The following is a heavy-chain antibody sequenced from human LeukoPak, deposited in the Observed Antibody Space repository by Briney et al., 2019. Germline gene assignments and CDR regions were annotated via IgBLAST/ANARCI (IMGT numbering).Heavy chain of an antibody. Sequence: GGSLRLSCTASGFTFGDYAMSWVRQAPGKGLEWVGFIRSKAYGGTTEYAASVKGRFTISRDDSKSIAYLQMNSLKTEDTAVYYCTRDSLTAGYCGGDCYNEFDYWGQGILVTVSS. CDR3: TRDSLTAGYCGGDCYNEFDY. J-gene: IGHJ4*02. D-gene: IGHD2-21*02. CDR2: IRSKAYGGTT. V-gene: IGHV3-49*04. CDR1: GFTFGDYA.